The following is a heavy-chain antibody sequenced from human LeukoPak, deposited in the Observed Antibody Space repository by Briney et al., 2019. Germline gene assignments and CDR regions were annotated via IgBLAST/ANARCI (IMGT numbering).Heavy chain of an antibody. V-gene: IGHV4-34*01. CDR2: INHSGST. D-gene: IGHD5-24*01. CDR3: ARVRDGYNSFDY. Sequence: GSLRLSCAASGFTFSDSYMSWIRQPPGKGLEWIGEINHSGSTNYNPSLKSRVTISVDTSKNQFSLKLSSVTAADTAVYYCARVRDGYNSFDYWGQGTLVTVSS. CDR1: GFTFSDSY. J-gene: IGHJ4*02.